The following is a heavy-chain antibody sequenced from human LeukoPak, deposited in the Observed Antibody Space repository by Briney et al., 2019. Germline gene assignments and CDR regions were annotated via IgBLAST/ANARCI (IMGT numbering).Heavy chain of an antibody. V-gene: IGHV3-23*01. CDR1: GFTFSSYG. Sequence: GGSLRLSCAASGFTFSSYGMSWVRQAPGKGLEWVSSISGSGGSTYYADSVKGRFTISRDNSKNTLYLQMNSLRAEDTAVYYCAKDIAAAFGGYIGLYDYWGQGTLVTVSS. J-gene: IGHJ4*02. D-gene: IGHD6-13*01. CDR3: AKDIAAAFGGYIGLYDY. CDR2: ISGSGGST.